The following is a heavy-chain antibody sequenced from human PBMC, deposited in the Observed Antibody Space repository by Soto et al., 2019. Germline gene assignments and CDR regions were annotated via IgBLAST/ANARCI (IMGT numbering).Heavy chain of an antibody. Sequence: VGSLRLSCAASGFTVSSYYMNWVRLVPEKGLEWVSVIYSSGPTFYADSVRGRFTISRDNSKNTLYLQMNSLRVEDTAVYYCARAFGGSYDYWGQGTLVTVS. CDR3: ARAFGGSYDY. CDR2: IYSSGPT. J-gene: IGHJ4*02. CDR1: GFTVSSYY. V-gene: IGHV3-53*01. D-gene: IGHD1-26*01.